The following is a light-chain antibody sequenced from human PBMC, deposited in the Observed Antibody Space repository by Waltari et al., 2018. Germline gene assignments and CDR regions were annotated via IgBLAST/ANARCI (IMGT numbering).Light chain of an antibody. CDR3: AAWDDSLNGRWV. V-gene: IGLV1-44*01. Sequence: QSEMSQPPSVSGTPGQTVTISCSGRSSNVGSNVVNWYQQLPGTAPKLLIYRNDHRPSGVPDRFSGSKSGTSASLAISGLQSEDEADYYCAAWDDSLNGRWVFGAGTKLTVL. CDR2: RND. J-gene: IGLJ2*01. CDR1: SSNVGSNV.